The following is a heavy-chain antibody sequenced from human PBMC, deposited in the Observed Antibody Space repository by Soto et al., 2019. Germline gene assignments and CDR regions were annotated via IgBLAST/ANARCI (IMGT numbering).Heavy chain of an antibody. CDR1: GFTFSSYA. Sequence: GGSLRLSCSASGFTFSSYAMHWVRQAPGKGLEYVLAISSNGGSTYYADSVKGRFTISRDNSKNTLYLQMSSLRAEDTAVYYCVKDSRITMVRGVISPFDYWGQGTLVTVSS. J-gene: IGHJ4*02. CDR2: ISSNGGST. D-gene: IGHD3-10*01. CDR3: VKDSRITMVRGVISPFDY. V-gene: IGHV3-64D*06.